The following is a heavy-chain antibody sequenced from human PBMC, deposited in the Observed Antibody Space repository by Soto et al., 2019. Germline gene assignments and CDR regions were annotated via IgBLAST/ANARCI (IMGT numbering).Heavy chain of an antibody. CDR1: GYTFTVYY. CDR2: INPKSGGT. CDR3: ARDLAKGGGSAGFDY. J-gene: IGHJ4*02. V-gene: IGHV1-2*02. Sequence: ASVKVSCKASGYTFTVYYMHWVRQAPGQGLEWMGWINPKSGGTMYLQKFQGRVTMTWDTSISTAYMALTRLRPDDTAVYYCARDLAKGGGSAGFDYWGQGTLVTVSS. D-gene: IGHD1-26*01.